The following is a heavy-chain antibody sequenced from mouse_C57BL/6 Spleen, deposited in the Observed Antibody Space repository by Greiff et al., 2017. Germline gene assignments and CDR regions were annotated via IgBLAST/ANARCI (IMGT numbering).Heavy chain of an antibody. V-gene: IGHV5-16*01. Sequence: QRVGSEGGLVQPGSSMKLSCTASGFTFSTYSLAWVHQVPEKVLEWVANINYDGSGTYYLDSLKSRFIISRDNAKNILYLKMSSLKSEDTATYYCAREGFYFDYWGQGTTLTVSS. CDR2: INYDGSGT. CDR3: AREGFYFDY. CDR1: GFTFSTYS. J-gene: IGHJ2*01.